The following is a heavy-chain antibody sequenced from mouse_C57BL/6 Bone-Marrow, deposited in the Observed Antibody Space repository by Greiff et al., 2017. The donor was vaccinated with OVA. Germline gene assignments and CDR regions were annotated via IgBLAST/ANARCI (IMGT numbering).Heavy chain of an antibody. J-gene: IGHJ2*01. Sequence: QVQLQQPGAELVKPGASVKLSCKASGYTFTSYWMQWVKQRPGQGLEWIGEIDPSDSYTNYNQKFKGKATLTVDTSSSTAYMQLSSLTSEDSAVYYCARSYDSLYFDYWGQGTTLTVSS. CDR1: GYTFTSYW. CDR2: IDPSDSYT. V-gene: IGHV1-50*01. CDR3: ARSYDSLYFDY. D-gene: IGHD2-4*01.